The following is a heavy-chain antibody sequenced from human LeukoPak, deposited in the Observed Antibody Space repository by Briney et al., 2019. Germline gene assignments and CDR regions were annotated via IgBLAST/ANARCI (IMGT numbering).Heavy chain of an antibody. CDR3: ARASFQRWLQLGGD. CDR2: ISSTSGTI. Sequence: GGSLRLSCAASGFTFSSYSMNWVRQAPGKGLEWVSYISSTSGTIYYAGTVKGRFTISRDNAKNSLYLQMNSLRVEDTAVYYCARASFQRWLQLGGDWGQGTLVTVSS. D-gene: IGHD5-24*01. CDR1: GFTFSSYS. V-gene: IGHV3-48*01. J-gene: IGHJ4*02.